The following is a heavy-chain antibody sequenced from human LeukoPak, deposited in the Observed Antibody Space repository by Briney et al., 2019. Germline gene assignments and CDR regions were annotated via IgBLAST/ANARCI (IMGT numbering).Heavy chain of an antibody. CDR2: IYTSGST. CDR1: GGSISSYY. Sequence: PSETLSLTCTVSGGSISSYYWSWIRQPAGKGLEWIGRIYTSGSTNYNPSLTSRVTMSVDTSKNQFSLKLSSVTAADTAVYYCARDPGDYYDSSGLSTDAFDIWGQGTMVTVSS. V-gene: IGHV4-4*07. CDR3: ARDPGDYYDSSGLSTDAFDI. J-gene: IGHJ3*02. D-gene: IGHD3-22*01.